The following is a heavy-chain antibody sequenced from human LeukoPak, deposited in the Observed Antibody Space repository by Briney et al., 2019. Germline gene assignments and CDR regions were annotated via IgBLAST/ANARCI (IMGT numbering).Heavy chain of an antibody. CDR3: ARDGRNYDFWSGYYTPNWFDP. CDR1: GGTFSNYG. D-gene: IGHD3-3*01. J-gene: IGHJ5*02. CDR2: IIPMFGTA. V-gene: IGHV1-69*05. Sequence: GASVKVSCKASGGTFSNYGISWVRQAPGQGLEWMGGIIPMFGTANYAQKFQGRVTITMDESTSTAYMELSSLRSEDTAVYYCARDGRNYDFWSGYYTPNWFDPWGQGTLVTVSS.